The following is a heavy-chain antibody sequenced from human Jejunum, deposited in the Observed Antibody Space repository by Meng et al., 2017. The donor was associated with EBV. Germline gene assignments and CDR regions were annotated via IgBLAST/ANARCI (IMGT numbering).Heavy chain of an antibody. J-gene: IGHJ4*02. V-gene: IGHV4-4*02. CDR1: CYSIISTDTW. CDR3: ARGSHYTWDV. D-gene: IGHD3-16*01. CDR2: IFHAGNT. Sequence: QVHLQEAGPGLVKPSVTLSFICGVSCYSIISTDTWWSWVRQPPGKGLEWIGEIFHAGNTNYNPSLKSQVTMSVDTSKNQFSLNLSSVTAADSAVYYCARGSHYTWDVWGQGTLVTVSS.